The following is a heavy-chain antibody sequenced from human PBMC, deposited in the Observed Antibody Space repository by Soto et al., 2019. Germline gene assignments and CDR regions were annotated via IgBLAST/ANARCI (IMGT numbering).Heavy chain of an antibody. CDR1: GYSFTTYG. CDR3: VRDTYYYHSSGPAPFEY. CDR2: ISGYDGNT. D-gene: IGHD3-22*01. J-gene: IGHJ4*02. Sequence: QIQLVQSGTEVKRSGASVKVSCKTSGYSFTTYGLSWVRQAPGRGLKWVGWISGYDGNTNYAQKFQGTVILTTDTPTTTGYMEIKSLSSDDTAVYYCVRDTYYYHSSGPAPFEYWGRGTQVTFS. V-gene: IGHV1-18*01.